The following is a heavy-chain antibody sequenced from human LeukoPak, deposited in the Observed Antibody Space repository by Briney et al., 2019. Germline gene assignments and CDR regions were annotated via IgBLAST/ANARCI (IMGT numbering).Heavy chain of an antibody. J-gene: IGHJ6*03. CDR3: ARCPTGTTLEGYYYYMDV. CDR2: IIPIFGTA. CDR1: GGTFSSYA. D-gene: IGHD1-7*01. V-gene: IGHV1-69*05. Sequence: PVASVKVSCKASGGTFSSYAISWVRQAPGQGLEWMGGIIPIFGTANYAQKFQGRVTMTRDTSTSTVYMELSSLRSEDTAVYYCARCPTGTTLEGYYYYMDVWGKGTTVTVSS.